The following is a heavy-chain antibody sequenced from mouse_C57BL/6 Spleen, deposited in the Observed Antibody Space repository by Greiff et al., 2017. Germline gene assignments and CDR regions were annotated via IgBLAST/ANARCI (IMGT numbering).Heavy chain of an antibody. CDR2: FHPYNDDT. Sequence: QVQLQQSGAELVKPGASVKLSCKASGYTFTEYTIHWVKQRSGQGLEWIGNFHPYNDDTKYNEKFKGKATLTVEKSSSTVYLELSRLTSDDSAVYYCAMRDGIFAYWGQGTLVTVSA. CDR3: AMRDGIFAY. D-gene: IGHD2-3*01. J-gene: IGHJ3*01. V-gene: IGHV1-47*01. CDR1: GYTFTEYT.